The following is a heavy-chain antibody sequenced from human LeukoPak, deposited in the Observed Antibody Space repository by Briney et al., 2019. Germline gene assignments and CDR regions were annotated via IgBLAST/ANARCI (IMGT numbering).Heavy chain of an antibody. D-gene: IGHD2-2*01. Sequence: GRSLRLSCAASGFTFSSFAMHWVRQAPGRGLEWVAVISYDGNNNYYGDAVKGRFTTSRDNSKNTLYLQMISLGPEDTAVYYCARDRADIVVVPAAMSYSYYYMDVWGKGTTVTVSS. CDR3: ARDRADIVVVPAAMSYSYYYMDV. CDR2: ISYDGNNN. V-gene: IGHV3-30*01. CDR1: GFTFSSFA. J-gene: IGHJ6*03.